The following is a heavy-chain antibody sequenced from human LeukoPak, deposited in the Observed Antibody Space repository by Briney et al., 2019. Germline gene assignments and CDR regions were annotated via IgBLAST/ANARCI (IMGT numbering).Heavy chain of an antibody. CDR1: GFTFSSYG. J-gene: IGHJ5*02. D-gene: IGHD3-3*01. CDR2: IWYDGSNK. Sequence: PGGSLRLSCAASGFTFSSYGMHWVRQAPGKGLEWVAVIWYDGSNKYYADSVKGRFTISRDNSKNMLYLQMNSLRAEDTAVYYCARERIFSHNWFDHWGQGTLVTVSS. CDR3: ARERIFSHNWFDH. V-gene: IGHV3-33*01.